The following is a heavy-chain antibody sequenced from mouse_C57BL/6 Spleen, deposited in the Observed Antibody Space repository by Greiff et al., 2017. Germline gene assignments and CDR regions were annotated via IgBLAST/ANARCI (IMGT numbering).Heavy chain of an antibody. D-gene: IGHD1-1*01. CDR3: SRDYYGSHWYFDV. CDR2: INYDGSST. J-gene: IGHJ1*03. V-gene: IGHV5-16*01. Sequence: EVKLVESEGGLVQPGSSMKLSCTASGFTFSDYYMAWVRQVPEKGLEWVANINYDGSSTYYLDSLKSRFIISRDNAKNILYLQMSSLKSEDTATYYWSRDYYGSHWYFDVWGTGTTVTVSS. CDR1: GFTFSDYY.